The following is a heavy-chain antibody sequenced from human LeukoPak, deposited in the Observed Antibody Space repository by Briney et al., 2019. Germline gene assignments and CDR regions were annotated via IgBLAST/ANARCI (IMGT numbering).Heavy chain of an antibody. Sequence: GRSLRLSCAASGFTFSSYGMHWVRQAPGKELEWVAVISYDGSNKYYADSVKGRFTISRDNSKNTLYLQMNSLRAEDTVVYYCAKDNLGMEYYFDYWGQGTLVTVSS. J-gene: IGHJ4*02. CDR2: ISYDGSNK. CDR3: AKDNLGMEYYFDY. D-gene: IGHD7-27*01. CDR1: GFTFSSYG. V-gene: IGHV3-30*18.